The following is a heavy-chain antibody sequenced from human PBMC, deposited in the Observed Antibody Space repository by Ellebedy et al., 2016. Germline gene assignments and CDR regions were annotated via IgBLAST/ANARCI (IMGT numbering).Heavy chain of an antibody. D-gene: IGHD5-18*01. CDR1: GFTFSSYS. Sequence: GGSLRLXXAASGFTFSSYSMNWVRQAPGKGLEWVSYISSSSSTIYYADSVKGRFTISRDNAKNSLYLQMNSLRAEDTAVYYCARVPRIQLWSPIDPWGQGTLVTVSS. V-gene: IGHV3-48*01. CDR3: ARVPRIQLWSPIDP. J-gene: IGHJ5*02. CDR2: ISSSSSTI.